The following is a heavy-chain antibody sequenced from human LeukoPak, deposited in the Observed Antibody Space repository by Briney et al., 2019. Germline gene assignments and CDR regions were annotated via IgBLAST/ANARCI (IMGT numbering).Heavy chain of an antibody. V-gene: IGHV4-38-2*02. CDR2: IYHSGST. J-gene: IGHJ4*02. CDR3: ARKVDCSGGSCYINPYYFDY. CDR1: GYSISSGYY. Sequence: SETLSLTCTVSGYSISSGYYWGWIRQPPGKGLEWIGSIYHSGSTYYNPSLKSRVTISVDKSKNQFSLKLSSVTAADTAVYYCARKVDCSGGSCYINPYYFDYWGQGTLVTVSS. D-gene: IGHD2-15*01.